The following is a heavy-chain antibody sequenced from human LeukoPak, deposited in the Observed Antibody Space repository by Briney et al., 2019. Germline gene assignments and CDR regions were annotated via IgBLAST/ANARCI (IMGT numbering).Heavy chain of an antibody. CDR2: ISHTGAST. D-gene: IGHD1-1*01. CDR3: AKGGGTWAFDI. Sequence: GVSLRLSCAASEFTFAAYTMSWARQAPGKGPEWVSSISHTGASTYYGDSVKGRFTISRDNSKNTLYLQMNSLRAEDTAVYYCAKGGGTWAFDIWGQGTMVTVSS. J-gene: IGHJ3*02. CDR1: EFTFAAYT. V-gene: IGHV3-23*01.